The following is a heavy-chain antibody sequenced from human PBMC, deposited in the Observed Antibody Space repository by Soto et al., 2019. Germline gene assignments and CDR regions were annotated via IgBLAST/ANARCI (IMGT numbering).Heavy chain of an antibody. J-gene: IGHJ4*02. CDR2: ISGSGGST. D-gene: IGHD3-22*01. Sequence: GGSLRLSCAASGFTFSSYAMSWVRQAPGTGLEWVSAISGSGGSTYYADSVKGRFTISRDNSKNTLHLQMNSLRAEDTAVYYCAKATRISSGYYFDYWGQGTLVTVSS. CDR3: AKATRISSGYYFDY. CDR1: GFTFSSYA. V-gene: IGHV3-23*01.